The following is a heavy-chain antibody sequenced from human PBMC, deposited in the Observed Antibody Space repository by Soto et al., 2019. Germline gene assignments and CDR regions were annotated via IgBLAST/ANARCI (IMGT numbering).Heavy chain of an antibody. CDR1: GGTFSSQT. CDR3: ASPAVNDLDADSSAFDI. J-gene: IGHJ3*02. V-gene: IGHV1-69*02. D-gene: IGHD1-1*01. Sequence: QVQLVQSGAEVKEPGSSVKVSCKVSGGTFSSQTINWVRQVPGQGLEWMGSVIPIIGEGKYAQSFLGRVTIPAERPRSTAYMELSSLRSEDTAVYYCASPAVNDLDADSSAFDIWGQGTMVTVSS. CDR2: VIPIIGEG.